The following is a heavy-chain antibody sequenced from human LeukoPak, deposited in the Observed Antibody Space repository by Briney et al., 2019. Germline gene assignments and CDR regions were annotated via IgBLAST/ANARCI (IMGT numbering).Heavy chain of an antibody. J-gene: IGHJ4*02. V-gene: IGHV1-2*02. CDR3: ARESTSPSHYFDY. CDR2: VNPNSGGT. CDR1: GYTFTDYY. Sequence: ASVKASCKASGYTFTDYYLHWVRQAPGHGLEWMGWVNPNSGGTYYAQKFLGRVTMTQYTSISTPHMVLIRLRSDDTAEYYCARESTSPSHYFDYWGQGTLVTVSS.